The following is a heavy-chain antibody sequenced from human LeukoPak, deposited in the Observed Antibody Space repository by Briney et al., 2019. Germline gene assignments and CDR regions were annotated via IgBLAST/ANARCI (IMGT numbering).Heavy chain of an antibody. CDR3: ARDHGYNYGNGWYGGWFDP. CDR2: IYYSGRT. Sequence: NPSETLSLTCTVSGDSISRSNNYWGWIRQPPGKGLEWIASIYYSGRTYYNPSLKSRVTISVDTSKNQFSLRLSSVIAADTAVYYCARDHGYNYGNGWYGGWFDPWGQGTLVTVSS. V-gene: IGHV4-39*07. CDR1: GDSISRSNNY. D-gene: IGHD5-18*01. J-gene: IGHJ5*02.